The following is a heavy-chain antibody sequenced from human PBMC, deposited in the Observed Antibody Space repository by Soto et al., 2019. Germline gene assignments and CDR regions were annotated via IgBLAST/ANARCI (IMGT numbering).Heavy chain of an antibody. J-gene: IGHJ5*02. D-gene: IGHD2-2*02. CDR2: ISSSGGFI. CDR3: VRSWGVYCTSARCYSPWFDP. CDR1: GFAFSNYE. V-gene: IGHV3-48*03. Sequence: PGGSLRLSYEASGFAFSNYEMHWVRQAPGKGLEWISLISSSGGFISYGDSVRGRFTISRDNRKNSLYLQMNSLRPEDTATYYCVRSWGVYCTSARCYSPWFDPWGQGTLVTVSS.